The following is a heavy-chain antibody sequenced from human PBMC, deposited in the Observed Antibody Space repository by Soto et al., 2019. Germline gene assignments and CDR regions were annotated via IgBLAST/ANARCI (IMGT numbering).Heavy chain of an antibody. CDR1: GFTFTSSA. V-gene: IGHV1-58*02. D-gene: IGHD7-27*01. CDR3: AADPRELGFAFDI. CDR2: IVVGSGNT. J-gene: IGHJ3*02. Sequence: TSVKVSCKASGFTFTSSAMQWVRQARGQRLEWIGWIVVGSGNTNYAQKFQERVTITRDMSTSTAYMELSSLRSEDTAVYYCAADPRELGFAFDIWGQGTMVTVSS.